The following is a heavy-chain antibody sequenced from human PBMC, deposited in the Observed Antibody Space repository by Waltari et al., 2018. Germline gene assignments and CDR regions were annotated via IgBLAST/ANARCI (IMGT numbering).Heavy chain of an antibody. CDR3: ARGDSSGWYGGDY. V-gene: IGHV4-39*01. CDR1: GGSISSSSYY. CDR2: IYYSGST. D-gene: IGHD6-19*01. Sequence: QLQLQESGPGLVKPSETLSLTCTVSGGSISSSSYYWGWIRQPPGKGLEWIGSIYYSGSTYYNPSLKSRVTISVDTSKNQFSLKLSSVTAADTAVYYCARGDSSGWYGGDYWGQGTLVTVSS. J-gene: IGHJ4*02.